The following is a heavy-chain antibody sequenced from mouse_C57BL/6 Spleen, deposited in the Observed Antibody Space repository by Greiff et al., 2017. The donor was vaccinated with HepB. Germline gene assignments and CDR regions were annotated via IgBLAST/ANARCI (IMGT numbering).Heavy chain of an antibody. J-gene: IGHJ1*03. V-gene: IGHV7-3*01. CDR1: GFTFTDYY. CDR3: ARYGYYGSSYFDV. D-gene: IGHD1-1*01. Sequence: EVQRVESGGGLVQPGGSLSLSCAASGFTFTDYYMSWVRQPPGKALEWLGFIRNKANGYTTEYSASVKGRFTISRDNSQSILYLQMNALRAEDSATYYCARYGYYGSSYFDVWGTGTTVTVSS. CDR2: IRNKANGYTT.